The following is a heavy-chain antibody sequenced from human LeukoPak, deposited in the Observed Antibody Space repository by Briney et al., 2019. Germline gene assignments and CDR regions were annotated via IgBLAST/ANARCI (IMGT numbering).Heavy chain of an antibody. V-gene: IGHV3-23*01. CDR3: AMNAGQWLVPFDH. CDR2: ISGSGGST. CDR1: GFTFSSHA. J-gene: IGHJ4*02. Sequence: PGGPLRLSCEASGFTFSSHAMNWVRQAPGKGLEWVSVISGSGGSTYYADSVKGRFTISRDNSKNTLYVLMNSLRAEDTAVYYCAMNAGQWLVPFDHWGQGTLVTVSS. D-gene: IGHD6-19*01.